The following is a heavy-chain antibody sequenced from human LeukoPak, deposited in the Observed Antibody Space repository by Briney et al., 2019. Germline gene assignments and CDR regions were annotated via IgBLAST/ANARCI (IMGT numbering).Heavy chain of an antibody. V-gene: IGHV4-30-4*01. CDR3: ARGVRGIMVRGAITDLNWFDP. CDR2: IYHSGST. CDR1: GGSISSGDYY. J-gene: IGHJ5*02. Sequence: SETLSLTCTVSGGSISSGDYYWTWIRQPPGKGLEWIGYIYHSGSTHYKASLKSRLTISLDTSKNQFSLRLTSVTAADTAVYFCARGVRGIMVRGAITDLNWFDPWAREPWSPSPQ. D-gene: IGHD3-10*01.